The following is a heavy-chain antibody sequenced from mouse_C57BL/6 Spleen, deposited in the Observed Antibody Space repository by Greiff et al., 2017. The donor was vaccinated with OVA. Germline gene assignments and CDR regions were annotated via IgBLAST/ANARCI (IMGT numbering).Heavy chain of an antibody. V-gene: IGHV1-61*01. CDR1: GYTFTSYW. D-gene: IGHD2-1*01. J-gene: IGHJ2*01. CDR2: IYPSDSET. CDR3: ASGYGNYFDY. Sequence: QVQLQQPGAELVRPGSSVKLSCKASGYTFTSYWMDWVKQRPGQGLEWIGNIYPSDSETHYNQKFKDKATLTADKSSSTAYMQLSSLTSEDSAVYYCASGYGNYFDYWGQGTTLTVSS.